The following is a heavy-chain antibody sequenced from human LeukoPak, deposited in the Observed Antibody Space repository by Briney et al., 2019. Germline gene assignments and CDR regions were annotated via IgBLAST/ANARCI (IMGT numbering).Heavy chain of an antibody. J-gene: IGHJ3*01. Sequence: ASVKVSCKASGYTFTGYYMHWVRQAPGQGLEWMGWINPNSGGTNYAQKFQGRVTMTRDTSISTAYMELSRLRSDDTAVYYCARYAIFGVVIDDYWGQGTMVTVSS. CDR3: ARYAIFGVVIDDY. CDR2: INPNSGGT. D-gene: IGHD3-3*01. V-gene: IGHV1-2*02. CDR1: GYTFTGYY.